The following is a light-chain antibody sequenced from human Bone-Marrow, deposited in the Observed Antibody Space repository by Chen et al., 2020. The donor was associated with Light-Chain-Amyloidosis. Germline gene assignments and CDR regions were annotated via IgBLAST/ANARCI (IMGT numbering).Light chain of an antibody. Sequence: QSVLTQPPSASGTPGQKVTIPCSGSYSNIGSNTVSWYQHLPGTAPKLLMYSNDQRPSGVPDRFSGSKSCTSASLATSGLQSEDEAYDYCSALDDNMNGWVFGGGTKLTFL. V-gene: IGLV1-44*01. J-gene: IGLJ3*02. CDR3: SALDDNMNGWV. CDR2: SND. CDR1: YSNIGSNT.